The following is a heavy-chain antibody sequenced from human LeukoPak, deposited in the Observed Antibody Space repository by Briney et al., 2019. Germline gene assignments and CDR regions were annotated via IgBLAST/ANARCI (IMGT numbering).Heavy chain of an antibody. CDR3: VHRTTVTSFDY. J-gene: IGHJ4*02. CDR1: GFPLTTSGVV. D-gene: IGHD4-17*01. Sequence: SGPTLVNPTQTLTLTCTFSGFPLTTSGVVVGWVRQPPGKALEWAAFIYGDDNKRYSPSLKSRLTITKDTSKNQVVLTMTNVDPVDTATYYCVHRTTVTSFDYWGQGTLVTVSS. V-gene: IGHV2-5*02. CDR2: IYGDDNK.